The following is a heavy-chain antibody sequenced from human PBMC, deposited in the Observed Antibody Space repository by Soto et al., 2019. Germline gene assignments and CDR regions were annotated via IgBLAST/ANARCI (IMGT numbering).Heavy chain of an antibody. CDR2: IWYDGNNK. CDR1: GFTFSSYG. J-gene: IGHJ4*02. V-gene: IGHV3-33*01. CDR3: ARDPSRFCISSTCHGRFDY. Sequence: GGSLRLSCAASGFTFSSYGMHWVRQAPGKGLEWVAVIWYDGNNKYYTESVNGRFTISRDNSKNTLYLQMNSLRDGDTAVYFCARDPSRFCISSTCHGRFDYWGQGTLVTVSS. D-gene: IGHD2-2*01.